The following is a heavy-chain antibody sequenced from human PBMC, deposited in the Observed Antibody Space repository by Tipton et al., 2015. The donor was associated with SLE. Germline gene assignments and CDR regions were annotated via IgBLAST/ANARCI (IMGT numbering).Heavy chain of an antibody. CDR1: GGSISSHY. J-gene: IGHJ3*02. Sequence: TLSLTCTVSGGSISSHYLSWIRLPPVKGLEWVGGIYYSGRTNYKPSLKSRVTISVETSTNQFSLKLSSVTAADTAVYYCARDGDGGSGSYDAFDIWGQGTMATVSS. CDR3: ARDGDGGSGSYDAFDI. CDR2: IYYSGRT. D-gene: IGHD3-10*01. V-gene: IGHV4-59*11.